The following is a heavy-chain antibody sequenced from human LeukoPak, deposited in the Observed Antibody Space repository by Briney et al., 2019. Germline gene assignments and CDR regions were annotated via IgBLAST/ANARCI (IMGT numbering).Heavy chain of an antibody. CDR2: ISSSSSYI. Sequence: GGSLRLSCAASGFTFSSYSMNWVRQAPGKGLEWVSPISSSSSYIYYADSVKGRFTISRDNAKNSLYLQMNSLRAEDTAVYYCARDLVVVVAATHDYWGQGTLVTVSS. CDR1: GFTFSSYS. D-gene: IGHD2-15*01. V-gene: IGHV3-21*01. CDR3: ARDLVVVVAATHDY. J-gene: IGHJ4*02.